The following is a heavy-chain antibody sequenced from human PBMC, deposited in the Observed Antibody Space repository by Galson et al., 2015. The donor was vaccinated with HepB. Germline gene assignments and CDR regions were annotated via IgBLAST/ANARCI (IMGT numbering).Heavy chain of an antibody. CDR3: ARELSWSGRDY. V-gene: IGHV3-23*01. D-gene: IGHD3-3*01. CDR1: GFTFSTFA. Sequence: SLRLSCAASGFTFSTFAMGWVRQAPGKGLEWVSTLHNDGVTTHIADSVKGRFTISRDNAKDSVYLQMNSLRAEDTAVYYCARELSWSGRDYWGQGTLVIVSS. CDR2: LHNDGVTT. J-gene: IGHJ4*02.